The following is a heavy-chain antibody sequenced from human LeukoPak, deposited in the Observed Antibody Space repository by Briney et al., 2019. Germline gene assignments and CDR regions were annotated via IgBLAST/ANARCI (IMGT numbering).Heavy chain of an antibody. D-gene: IGHD3-3*01. CDR3: AKGSAYADF. V-gene: IGHV3-23*01. J-gene: IGHJ4*02. Sequence: GGSLRLSCAASGFTFSSYVMSWVRQAPGKGLEWVSTISGSGGSTYYADSVKGRFTISRDNPKNTLSLQMNSLRAKDTAVYYCAKGSAYADFWGQGTLVTVSS. CDR1: GFTFSSYV. CDR2: ISGSGGST.